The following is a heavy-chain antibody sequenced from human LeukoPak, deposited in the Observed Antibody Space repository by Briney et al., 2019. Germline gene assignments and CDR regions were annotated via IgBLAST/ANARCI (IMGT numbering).Heavy chain of an antibody. CDR1: GYTFTSYG. J-gene: IGHJ4*02. D-gene: IGHD6-19*01. V-gene: IGHV1-18*01. Sequence: ASVKVSCKASGYTFTSYGIFWVRQAPGQGLEWMGWISGYNGKTRYAQKFQGRVTMTTDTSTNTAYMELRSLGSDDTAVYYCARSGGPGYSSGWYGELGYWGQGTLVTVSS. CDR3: ARSGGPGYSSGWYGELGY. CDR2: ISGYNGKT.